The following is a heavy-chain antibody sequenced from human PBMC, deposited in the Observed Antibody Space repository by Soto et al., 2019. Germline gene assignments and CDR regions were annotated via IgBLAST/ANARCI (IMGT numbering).Heavy chain of an antibody. CDR2: IDPSDSYT. Sequence: GESLKISCKGSGYSFTSYWISWVRQMPGKGLEWMGRIDPSDSYTNYSPSFQGHVTISADKSISTAYLQWSSLKASDTAMYYCARRLTYDLRSGYYTEHYYYYYGMDVWGQGTTVTVSS. CDR3: ARRLTYDLRSGYYTEHYYYYYGMDV. CDR1: GYSFTSYW. J-gene: IGHJ6*02. V-gene: IGHV5-10-1*01. D-gene: IGHD3-3*01.